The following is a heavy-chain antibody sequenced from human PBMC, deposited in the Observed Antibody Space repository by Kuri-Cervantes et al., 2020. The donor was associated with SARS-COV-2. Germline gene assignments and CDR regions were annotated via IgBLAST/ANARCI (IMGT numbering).Heavy chain of an antibody. CDR1: GGSISSSSYY. V-gene: IGHV4-39*01. J-gene: IGHJ4*02. CDR3: ARQEIHSIVVVPAAIDY. CDR2: IYYSGST. Sequence: GPLRLSCTVSGGSISSSSYYWGWIRQPPGKGLEWIGSIYYSGSTYYNPSLKSRVTISVDTSKNQFSLKLSSVTAADTAVYYCARQEIHSIVVVPAAIDYWGQGTLVTVSS. D-gene: IGHD2-2*01.